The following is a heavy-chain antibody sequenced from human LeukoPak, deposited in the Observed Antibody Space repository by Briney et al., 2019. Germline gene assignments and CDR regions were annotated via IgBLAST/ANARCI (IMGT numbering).Heavy chain of an antibody. CDR2: INHSGST. Sequence: SETLSLTCAVYGGSFSGYYWSWIRQPPGKGLEWIGEINHSGSTNYNPSLKSRVTISVDTSKNQFSLKLSSVAAADTAVYYCARAKNWFDPWGQGTLVTVSS. J-gene: IGHJ5*02. V-gene: IGHV4-34*01. CDR1: GGSFSGYY. CDR3: ARAKNWFDP.